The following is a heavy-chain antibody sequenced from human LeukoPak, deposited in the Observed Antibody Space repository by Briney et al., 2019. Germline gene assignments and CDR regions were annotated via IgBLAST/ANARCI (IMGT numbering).Heavy chain of an antibody. CDR3: ARGLPYYYDSSGYFVYNWFDP. J-gene: IGHJ5*02. D-gene: IGHD3-22*01. V-gene: IGHV4-34*01. CDR2: INHSGST. Sequence: SETLSLTCAVYGGSFSGYYWSWIRQPPGKGLEWIGEINHSGSTNYNPSLKSRVTISVDTSKNQFSLKLSSVTAADTAVYYCARGLPYYYDSSGYFVYNWFDPWGQGTLVTVSS. CDR1: GGSFSGYY.